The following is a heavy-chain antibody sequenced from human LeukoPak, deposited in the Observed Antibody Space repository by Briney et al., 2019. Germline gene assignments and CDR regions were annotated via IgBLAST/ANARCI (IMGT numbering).Heavy chain of an antibody. CDR2: INHSGST. D-gene: IGHD1-20*01. J-gene: IGHJ4*02. CDR1: GGSISSSSYY. V-gene: IGHV4-39*07. CDR3: ARGQYKVYFDY. Sequence: SETLSLTCTVSGGSISSSSYYWGWIRQPPGKGLEWIGEINHSGSTNYNPSLKSRVTISVDTSKNQFSLKLSSVTAADTAVYYCARGQYKVYFDYWGQGTLVTVSS.